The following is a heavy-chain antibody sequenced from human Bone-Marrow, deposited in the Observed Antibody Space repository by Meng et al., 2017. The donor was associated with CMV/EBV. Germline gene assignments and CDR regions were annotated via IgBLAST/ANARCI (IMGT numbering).Heavy chain of an antibody. J-gene: IGHJ2*01. D-gene: IGHD1-26*01. CDR2: ISSSSSYI. CDR3: AREKGYSGAEVRYFDL. V-gene: IGHV3-21*01. CDR1: GFTFSSYS. Sequence: GESLKISCAASGFTFSSYSMNWVRQAPGKGLEWVSSISSSSSYIYYADSVKGRFTVSRDNSKNTVYLQLNSLRPEDTAVYYCAREKGYSGAEVRYFDLWGRGTLVTVSS.